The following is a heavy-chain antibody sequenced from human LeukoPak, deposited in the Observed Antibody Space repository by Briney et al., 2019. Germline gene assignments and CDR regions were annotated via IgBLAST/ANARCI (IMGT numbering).Heavy chain of an antibody. V-gene: IGHV3-23*01. J-gene: IGHJ4*02. CDR2: ISGSGGST. D-gene: IGHD3-10*01. Sequence: GGSLRLSCAASGFTFSSYAMSWVRQAPGKGLEWVSAISGSGGSTYYADSVKGRFTISRDNSKNTLYLQMSSLRAEDTAVYYCAKTKVPNFYGSGSYVDYWGQGTLVTVSS. CDR1: GFTFSSYA. CDR3: AKTKVPNFYGSGSYVDY.